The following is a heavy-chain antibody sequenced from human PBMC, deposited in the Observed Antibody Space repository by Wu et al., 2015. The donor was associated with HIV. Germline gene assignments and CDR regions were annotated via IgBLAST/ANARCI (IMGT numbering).Heavy chain of an antibody. D-gene: IGHD2-2*02. J-gene: IGHJ6*03. CDR3: ARGPDIPIRLPPNHYYMDS. CDR1: GYTFTGYS. CDR2: INPNSGGT. Sequence: QVQLVQSGAEVKKPGASVKVSCKASGYTFTGYSVHWVRQAPGQGLEWMTWINPNSGGTNYAQKFQGRVTMTRDTSISTAYMELSRLRSDDTAVYYCARGPDIPIRLPPNHYYMDSWGQTGHGPPSP. V-gene: IGHV1-2*02.